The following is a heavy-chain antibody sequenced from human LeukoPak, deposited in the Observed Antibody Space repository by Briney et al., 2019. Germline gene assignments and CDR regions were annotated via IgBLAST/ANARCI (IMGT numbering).Heavy chain of an antibody. Sequence: PGGSLRLSCAASGFTFSSYEMNWVRQAPGKGLEWVSYISSSGSTIYYADSVKGRFTISRDNAKNSLYLQMNSLRAEDTAVYYCASVPQITMVRGVINWGRGTLVTVSS. CDR3: ASVPQITMVRGVIN. D-gene: IGHD3-10*01. CDR2: ISSSGSTI. V-gene: IGHV3-48*03. CDR1: GFTFSSYE. J-gene: IGHJ4*02.